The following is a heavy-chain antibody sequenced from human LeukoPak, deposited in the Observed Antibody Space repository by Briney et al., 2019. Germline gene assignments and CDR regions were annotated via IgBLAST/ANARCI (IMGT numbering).Heavy chain of an antibody. J-gene: IGHJ5*02. CDR3: AIGETPGSYYRS. Sequence: GASVKVSCKASGHTFTRRAMHWVRQAPGQRLEWMGWINVSNGNTKYSQKFQGRVTFTRDTSASTAYMEVSSLKSEDMAIYYCAIGETPGSYYRSWGQGTLVTVSS. CDR1: GHTFTRRA. CDR2: INVSNGNT. D-gene: IGHD3-10*01. V-gene: IGHV1-3*03.